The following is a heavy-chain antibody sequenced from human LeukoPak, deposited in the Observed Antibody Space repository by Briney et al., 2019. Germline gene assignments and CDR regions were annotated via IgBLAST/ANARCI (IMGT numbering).Heavy chain of an antibody. CDR1: GYTFTGYS. J-gene: IGHJ4*02. D-gene: IGHD5-12*01. CDR2: INPSSGDT. CDR3: ATVVLYSGYYFDY. Sequence: GASVKVSCKASGYTFTGYSMHWVRQAPGQGLEWMGWINPSSGDTNYAQKFQGRVTMTRDTSINTAYMEPSSLRSEDTAVYYCATVVLYSGYYFDYWGQGTLVTVSS. V-gene: IGHV1-2*02.